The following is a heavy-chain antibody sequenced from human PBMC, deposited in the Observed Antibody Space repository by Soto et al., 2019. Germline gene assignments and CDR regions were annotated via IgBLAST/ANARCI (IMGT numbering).Heavy chain of an antibody. V-gene: IGHV1-69*13. D-gene: IGHD6-6*01. CDR3: ARDSYSSSSLAPGHDY. CDR1: GGTFSSYA. J-gene: IGHJ4*02. Sequence: GASVKVSCKASGGTFSSYAISWVRQAPGQGLEWMGGIIPIFGTANYAQKFQGRVTITADESTSTAYMELSSLRSEDTAVYYCARDSYSSSSLAPGHDYWGQGTLVTVSS. CDR2: IIPIFGTA.